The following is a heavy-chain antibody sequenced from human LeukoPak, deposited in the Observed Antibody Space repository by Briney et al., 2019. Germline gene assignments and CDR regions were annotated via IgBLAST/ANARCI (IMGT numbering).Heavy chain of an antibody. CDR2: IIPIFGTA. V-gene: IGHV1-69*01. CDR3: ARPAPRWFGELLLNDAFDI. CDR1: GGTFSSHA. D-gene: IGHD3-10*01. Sequence: SVKVSCKASGGTFSSHAISWVRQAPGQGLEWMGGIIPIFGTANYAQKFQGRVTITADESTSTAYMELSSLRSEDTAVYYCARPAPRWFGELLLNDAFDIWGQGTMVTVSS. J-gene: IGHJ3*02.